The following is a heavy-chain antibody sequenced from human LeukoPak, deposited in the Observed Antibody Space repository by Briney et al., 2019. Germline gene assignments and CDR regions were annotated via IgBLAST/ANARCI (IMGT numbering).Heavy chain of an antibody. Sequence: SVKVSCKASGGTFSSYEISWVRQAPGQALEWMGGIIPMFGAAKYAQKFQGRVTITADKSTSTAYMELSSLSSEDTAVYYCASGTTDIVVVPATLRNYYFDYWGQGTLVTVSS. CDR2: IIPMFGAA. J-gene: IGHJ4*02. CDR1: GGTFSSYE. V-gene: IGHV1-69*06. D-gene: IGHD2-2*01. CDR3: ASGTTDIVVVPATLRNYYFDY.